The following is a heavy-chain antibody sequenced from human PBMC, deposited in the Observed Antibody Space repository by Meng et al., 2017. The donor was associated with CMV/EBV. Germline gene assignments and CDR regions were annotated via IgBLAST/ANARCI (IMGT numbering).Heavy chain of an antibody. CDR1: GGSISSSSYY. Sequence: SGGSISSSSYYWGWIRQPPGKGLEWIGSIYYSGSTYYNPSLKSRVTISVDTSKNQFSLKLSSVTAADTAVYYCARVDNEYGVVTPSYWGQGTLVTVSS. J-gene: IGHJ4*02. D-gene: IGHD3-3*01. CDR2: IYYSGST. V-gene: IGHV4-39*07. CDR3: ARVDNEYGVVTPSY.